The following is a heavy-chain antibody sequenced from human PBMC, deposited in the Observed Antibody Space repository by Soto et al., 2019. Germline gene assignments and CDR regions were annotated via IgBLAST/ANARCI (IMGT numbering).Heavy chain of an antibody. J-gene: IGHJ4*02. D-gene: IGHD3-22*01. CDR2: ISGIGDST. CDR1: GFTFSSHA. V-gene: IGHV3-23*01. Sequence: QPGGSLRLSCAASGFTFSSHAMSWVRQAPGKGLEWVSTISGIGDSTYYADSVKGRFTISRDSPKNTLYLQMNSLRAEDTAVYYCAKGYYYHSSRYPAPFDYWGQGTLVTVSS. CDR3: AKGYYYHSSRYPAPFDY.